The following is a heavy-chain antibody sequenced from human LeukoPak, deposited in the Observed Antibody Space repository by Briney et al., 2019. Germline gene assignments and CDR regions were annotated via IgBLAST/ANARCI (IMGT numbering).Heavy chain of an antibody. CDR3: TREGYSYGYFDY. CDR2: IKSKTDGGTT. CDR1: GFTFSNAW. V-gene: IGHV3-15*01. J-gene: IGHJ4*02. Sequence: RGSLRLSCAASGFTFSNAWMSWVRQAPGKGLEWVGRIKSKTDGGTTDYAAPVKGRFTISRDDSKNTLYLQMNSLKTEDTAVYYCTREGYSYGYFDYWGQGTLVTVSS. D-gene: IGHD5-18*01.